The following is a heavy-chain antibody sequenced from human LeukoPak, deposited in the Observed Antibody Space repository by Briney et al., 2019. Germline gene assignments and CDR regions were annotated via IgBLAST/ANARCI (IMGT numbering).Heavy chain of an antibody. Sequence: GGSLRLSCAASGFTFSSYAMSWVRQAPGKGLEWVSVISGSGGSTYYADSVKGRFTISRDNSKNTLYLQMNSLRAEDTAVYYCAKGYDFWSGYFYYYMDVWGKGTTVTVSS. V-gene: IGHV3-23*01. CDR3: AKGYDFWSGYFYYYMDV. D-gene: IGHD3-3*01. J-gene: IGHJ6*03. CDR2: ISGSGGST. CDR1: GFTFSSYA.